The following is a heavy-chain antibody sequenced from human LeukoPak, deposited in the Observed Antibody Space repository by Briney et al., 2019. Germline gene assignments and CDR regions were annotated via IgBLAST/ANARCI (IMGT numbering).Heavy chain of an antibody. J-gene: IGHJ4*02. V-gene: IGHV3-48*03. Sequence: AGSLRLSCAAAGFNFSRYEMKLVRRAPGRGRDGVAYNSRGGNNRYYADSVKGRFTISRDNAKNSLYLQMNSLRAEDTAVYYCARWDNYYDSSGYPYWGQGTLVTVSS. D-gene: IGHD3-22*01. CDR3: ARWDNYYDSSGYPY. CDR2: NSRGGNNR. CDR1: GFNFSRYE.